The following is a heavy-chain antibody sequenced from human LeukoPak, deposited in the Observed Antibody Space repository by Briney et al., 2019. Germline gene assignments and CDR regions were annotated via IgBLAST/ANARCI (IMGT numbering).Heavy chain of an antibody. V-gene: IGHV3-30*03. CDR2: ISYDGSNK. CDR1: GFTFSSYG. CDR3: ARDASYSAGGDGFDI. D-gene: IGHD3-10*01. J-gene: IGHJ3*02. Sequence: GRSLRLSCAASGFTFSSYGMHWVRQAPGKGLEWVAVISYDGSNKYYADSVKGRFTISRDNSKNTLYLQMNSLRAEDTAVYYCARDASYSAGGDGFDIWGQGTMVTVSS.